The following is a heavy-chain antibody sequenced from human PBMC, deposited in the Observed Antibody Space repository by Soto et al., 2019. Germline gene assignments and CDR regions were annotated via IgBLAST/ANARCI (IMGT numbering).Heavy chain of an antibody. CDR1: GFSFDSYG. J-gene: IGHJ6*02. Sequence: LVESGGGVVQPGRSLTLSCAGSGFSFDSYGMHWVRQAPGKGLEWVTTVSFDSKNKYYIDSVEGRFTISRDNSKNMLYLRMNSLRQEDTAVYYCAKESVEATYSYYGMDVWGPGTTVTVSS. D-gene: IGHD4-4*01. V-gene: IGHV3-30*18. CDR2: VSFDSKNK. CDR3: AKESVEATYSYYGMDV.